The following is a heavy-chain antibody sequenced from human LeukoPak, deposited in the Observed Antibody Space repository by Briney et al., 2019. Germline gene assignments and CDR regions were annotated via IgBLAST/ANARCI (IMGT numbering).Heavy chain of an antibody. Sequence: GGSLRLSCAASGFTFDDYGMSWVRQAPGKGLEWVSGINWNGGSTGYADSVKGRFTISRDNAKNSLYLQMNSLRAEDTALYYCARRGYSYGYPLQYYYYYYYMDVWGKGTTVTVSS. CDR1: GFTFDDYG. CDR2: INWNGGST. V-gene: IGHV3-20*04. D-gene: IGHD5-18*01. J-gene: IGHJ6*03. CDR3: ARRGYSYGYPLQYYYYYYYMDV.